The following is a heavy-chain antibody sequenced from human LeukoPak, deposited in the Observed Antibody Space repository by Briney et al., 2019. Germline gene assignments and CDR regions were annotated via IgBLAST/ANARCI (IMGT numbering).Heavy chain of an antibody. CDR1: GFTFSSYS. V-gene: IGHV3-21*01. Sequence: GGSLRLSCAASGFTFSSYSMNWVRQAPGKGLEWVSSISSSSSYIYYADSVKGRFTISRDNAKNSLYLQMNSLRAEDTAVYYCARDKTNGVQGLPNAFDIWGQGTMVTVSS. J-gene: IGHJ3*02. CDR3: ARDKTNGVQGLPNAFDI. CDR2: ISSSSSYI. D-gene: IGHD2-8*01.